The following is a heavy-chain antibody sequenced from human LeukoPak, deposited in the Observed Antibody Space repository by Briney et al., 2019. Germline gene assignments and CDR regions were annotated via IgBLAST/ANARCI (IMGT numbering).Heavy chain of an antibody. V-gene: IGHV3-23*01. CDR3: ARTPSRDGYSHIDF. Sequence: GGSLRLSCAASGYTFTNHAMAWVRLAPGKGLEWVSTLSDSGASTYYADSVKGRFTISRDNSRNTMYLQMDSLRDDDTGVYFCARTPSRDGYSHIDFWGQGALVTVSS. CDR2: LSDSGAST. J-gene: IGHJ4*02. D-gene: IGHD5-24*01. CDR1: GYTFTNHA.